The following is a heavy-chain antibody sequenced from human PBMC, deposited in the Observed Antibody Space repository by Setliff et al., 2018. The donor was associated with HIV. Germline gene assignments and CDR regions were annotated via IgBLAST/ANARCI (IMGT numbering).Heavy chain of an antibody. CDR1: AFSMSSYY. V-gene: IGHV4-59*01. CDR2: IYYSGST. Sequence: SETLSLTCSVSAFSMSSYYWSFIRQPPGKGLEWIGYIYYSGSTNYNPSLKSRVTISVDTSKNQFSLKLSSVTAADTAVYYCARHGYDPLYYYYYMDVWGKGTTVTVSS. D-gene: IGHD5-12*01. CDR3: ARHGYDPLYYYYYMDV. J-gene: IGHJ6*03.